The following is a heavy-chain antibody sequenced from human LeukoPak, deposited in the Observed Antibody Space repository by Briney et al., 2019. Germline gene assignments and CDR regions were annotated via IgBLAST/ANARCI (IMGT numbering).Heavy chain of an antibody. CDR1: GGSFSGYY. CDR3: ARQTGSGLFILP. CDR2: INHSGST. Sequence: SETLSLTCAVYGGSFSGYYWSWIRQPPGKGLEWIGEINHSGSTNYNPSLKSRVTISVDTFKNQFSLKLSSVTAADTAVYYCARQTGSGLFILPGGQGTLVTVSS. D-gene: IGHD3/OR15-3a*01. J-gene: IGHJ4*02. V-gene: IGHV4-34*01.